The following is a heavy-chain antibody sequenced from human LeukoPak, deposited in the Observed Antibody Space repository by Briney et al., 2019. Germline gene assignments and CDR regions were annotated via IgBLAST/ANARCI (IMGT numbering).Heavy chain of an antibody. J-gene: IGHJ4*02. D-gene: IGHD3-10*01. V-gene: IGHV3-7*01. CDR3: AKDIHYFQSDY. CDR2: IKQDGSEK. Sequence: GGSLRLPCAASGFTFSNHWMIWVRQAPGKGLEWVASIKQDGSEKQYVGSVRGRFTISRDNANNLLDLQMNSLTAEYTAVYHCAKDIHYFQSDYWGQGTLVTVSS. CDR1: GFTFSNHW.